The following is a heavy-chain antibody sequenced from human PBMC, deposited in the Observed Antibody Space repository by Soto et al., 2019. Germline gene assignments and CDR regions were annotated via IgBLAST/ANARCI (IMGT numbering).Heavy chain of an antibody. D-gene: IGHD3-10*01. CDR3: ASDPYYYASGF. CDR1: DYTFTRYG. Sequence: QVQLVQSGGEVKKPGASVKVSCKASDYTFTRYGISWVRQAPGQGLEWMGWISTYNENTRYAQKFQGRVTMTTDTSTSTAYMELRSLTSDDTAVYYCASDPYYYASGFWGQGTLVTVSS. J-gene: IGHJ4*02. V-gene: IGHV1-18*01. CDR2: ISTYNENT.